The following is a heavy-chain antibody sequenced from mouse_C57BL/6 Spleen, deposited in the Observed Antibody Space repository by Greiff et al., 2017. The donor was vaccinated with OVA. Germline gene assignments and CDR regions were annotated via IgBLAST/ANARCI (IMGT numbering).Heavy chain of an antibody. CDR1: GFTFSDYY. V-gene: IGHV5-16*01. D-gene: IGHD1-1*01. Sequence: EVQVVESEGGLVQPGSSMKLSCTASGFTFSDYYMAWVRQVPEKGLEWVANINYDGSSTYYLDSLKSRFIISRDTAKNILYLQMSSLKSEDTATYYCAREKFYGSPYWYFDVWGTGTTVTVSS. CDR3: AREKFYGSPYWYFDV. CDR2: INYDGSST. J-gene: IGHJ1*03.